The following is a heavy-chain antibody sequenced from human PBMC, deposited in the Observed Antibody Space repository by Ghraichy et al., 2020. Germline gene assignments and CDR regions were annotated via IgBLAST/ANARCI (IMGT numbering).Heavy chain of an antibody. CDR1: GGSITSYY. Sequence: SETLSLTCSVSGGSITSYYWSWIRQAPGKGLEWIGYIYYSGSTNYNPSLKSRVTISVDTSKNQFSLRLTSVTAADTAIYYCARHYSSGYYFHFDFWGQGTLVTASS. CDR2: IYYSGST. V-gene: IGHV4-59*08. CDR3: ARHYSSGYYFHFDF. J-gene: IGHJ4*02. D-gene: IGHD3-22*01.